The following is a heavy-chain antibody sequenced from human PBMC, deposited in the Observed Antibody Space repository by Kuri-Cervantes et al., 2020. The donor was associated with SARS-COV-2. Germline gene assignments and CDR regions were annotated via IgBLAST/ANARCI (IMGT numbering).Heavy chain of an antibody. CDR3: AKDRETGYFSDWSPALGMNV. Sequence: GESLKISCAASGFTVSSNYMSWVRQAPGKGLEWVAYIRYDGSNKYYADSVKGRFTISRDISKNTLYLQLNSLRPEDTAVYYCAKDRETGYFSDWSPALGMNVWGQGTLVTVSS. J-gene: IGHJ4*02. V-gene: IGHV3-30*02. CDR2: IRYDGSNK. CDR1: GFTVSSNY. D-gene: IGHD6-19*01.